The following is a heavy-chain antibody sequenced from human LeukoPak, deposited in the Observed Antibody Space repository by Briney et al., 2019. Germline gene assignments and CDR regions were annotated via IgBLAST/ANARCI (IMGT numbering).Heavy chain of an antibody. Sequence: ASVKVSCKASGYTFIGNHMHWVRQAPGQGLEWMGWINPNSGGTNYAQKFQGRVIMTRDTSISTAYMELSRLGSDDTAVYYCARGGSTDSIHSCGGNCYFLDYWGQGTLVTVSS. CDR2: INPNSGGT. V-gene: IGHV1-2*02. CDR1: GYTFIGNH. J-gene: IGHJ4*02. D-gene: IGHD2-21*02. CDR3: ARGGSTDSIHSCGGNCYFLDY.